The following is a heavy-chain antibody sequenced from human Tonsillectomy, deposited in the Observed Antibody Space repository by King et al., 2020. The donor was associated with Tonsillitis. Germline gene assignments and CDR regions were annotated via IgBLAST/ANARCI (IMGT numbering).Heavy chain of an antibody. CDR3: AKDPGPVLGSYPYYFDY. V-gene: IGHV3-43*02. CDR2: ISGDGGGT. D-gene: IGHD3-16*01. J-gene: IGHJ4*02. CDR1: GFTFDDYA. Sequence: VQLVESGGGVVQPGGSLRLSCAASGFTFDDYAMHWVRQAPGKGLEWVSVISGDGGGTHYVDSVKGRFTISRDNSKNSLYLQLTSLGSEDTALYYCAKDPGPVLGSYPYYFDYWGQGTLVTVSS.